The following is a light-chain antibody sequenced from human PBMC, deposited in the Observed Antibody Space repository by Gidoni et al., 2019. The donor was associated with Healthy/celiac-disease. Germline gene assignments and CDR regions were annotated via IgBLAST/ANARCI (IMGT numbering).Light chain of an antibody. Sequence: DIQMTQSPSSLSASVGDRVTITCRASQSISSYLNWSQQKPGKAPKLLIYAASSLQSGVPSRFSGSVSGTDFPLTISRLQPEDFATYYCQQSYSTLFTFGPGTKVDIK. CDR1: QSISSY. J-gene: IGKJ3*01. CDR2: AAS. CDR3: QQSYSTLFT. V-gene: IGKV1-39*01.